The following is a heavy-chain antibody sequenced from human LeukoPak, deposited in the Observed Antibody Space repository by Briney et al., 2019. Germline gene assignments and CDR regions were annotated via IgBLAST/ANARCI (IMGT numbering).Heavy chain of an antibody. CDR2: IYYSAST. CDR3: ARGSRGYSYG. CDR1: GGSVSSGSYY. J-gene: IGHJ4*02. Sequence: PSETLSLTCTVSGGSVSSGSYYWSWIRQPPGTGLEWIGYIYYSASTNYNPSLESRVTISVDTSNNQFSLKLSSVTAADTAVYYCARGSRGYSYGWGQGTLVTVSS. V-gene: IGHV4-61*01. D-gene: IGHD5-18*01.